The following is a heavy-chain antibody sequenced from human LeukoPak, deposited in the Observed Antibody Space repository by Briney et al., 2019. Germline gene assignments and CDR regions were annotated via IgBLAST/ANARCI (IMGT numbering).Heavy chain of an antibody. CDR2: INPNSGGT. D-gene: IGHD3-22*01. Sequence: ASVKVSCKASGYTFTGCYMHWVRQAPGQGLEWMGWINPNSGGTNYAQKFQGRVTMTRDTSISTAYMELSRLRSDDTAVYYCASKDEARYYYDSSGYEDAFDIWGQGTMVTVSS. J-gene: IGHJ3*02. CDR3: ASKDEARYYYDSSGYEDAFDI. CDR1: GYTFTGCY. V-gene: IGHV1-2*02.